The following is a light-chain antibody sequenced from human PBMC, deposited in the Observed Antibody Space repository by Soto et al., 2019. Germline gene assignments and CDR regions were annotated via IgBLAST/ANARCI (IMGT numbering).Light chain of an antibody. V-gene: IGLV6-57*01. J-gene: IGLJ3*02. CDR1: SGSIASNY. Sequence: NFMLTQPHSVSESPGKTVSISCTRSSGSIASNYVQWYQQRPGSSPTTVIYEDNKRPSGVPDRFSGSIDSSSNSAALTISGLETEDEDYYFCQSYDATNQVFGGGTKLTVL. CDR3: QSYDATNQV. CDR2: EDN.